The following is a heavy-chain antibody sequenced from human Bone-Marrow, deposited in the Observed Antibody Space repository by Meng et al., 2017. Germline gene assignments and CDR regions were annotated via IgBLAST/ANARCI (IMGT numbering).Heavy chain of an antibody. V-gene: IGHV3-49*04. CDR2: IRRKTYGGTT. CDR1: GISFGDYG. J-gene: IGHJ4*02. Sequence: GESLKISCTTSGISFGDYGLSWVRQATGKGLEWVGLIRRKTYGGTTEYAASVKGRFSISRDDSKSIAYLQMDSLKIEDTALYYCVVGNPYCGGDCYFHWGQGTLVTVSS. D-gene: IGHD2-21*02. CDR3: VVGNPYCGGDCYFH.